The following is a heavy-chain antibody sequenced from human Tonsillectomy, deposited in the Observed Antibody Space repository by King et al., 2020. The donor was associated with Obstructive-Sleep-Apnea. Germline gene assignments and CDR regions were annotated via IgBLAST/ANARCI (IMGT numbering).Heavy chain of an antibody. J-gene: IGHJ4*02. Sequence: VQLVESGGGVVQPGRSLRLSCAASGFTFSSYAMHWVRQAPGKGLGWVAVISYDGSNKYYADSVKGRFTISRDNSKNTLYLQMNSLRAEDTAVYYCASSNAIDYWGQGTLVTVSS. CDR1: GFTFSSYA. CDR3: ASSNAIDY. V-gene: IGHV3-30*04. CDR2: ISYDGSNK.